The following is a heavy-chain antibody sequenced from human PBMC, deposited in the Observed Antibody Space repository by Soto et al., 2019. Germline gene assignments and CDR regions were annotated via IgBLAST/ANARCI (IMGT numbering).Heavy chain of an antibody. J-gene: IGHJ4*02. Sequence: HLQLQESGPGLVKPSETLSLTCTVSDDSITSGAYYWGLIRQPPGKGLEWIGTIQYRGSTYYNPSLKRRLTMSLDTSRTQFSLRPTSVTAADAAVYVCAGMVWFGDLLFDYWGQGTLVTVSS. D-gene: IGHD3-10*01. V-gene: IGHV4-39*01. CDR3: AGMVWFGDLLFDY. CDR2: IQYRGST. CDR1: DDSITSGAYY.